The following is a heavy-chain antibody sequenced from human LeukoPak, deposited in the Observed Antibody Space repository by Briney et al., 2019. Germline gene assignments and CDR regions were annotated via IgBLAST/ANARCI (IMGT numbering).Heavy chain of an antibody. J-gene: IGHJ3*02. D-gene: IGHD6-13*01. CDR3: ARSSSWPRKYDAFDI. CDR2: IIPIFGTA. V-gene: IGHV1-69*13. CDR1: GYTFTGYY. Sequence: GASVKVSCKASGYTFTGYYMHWVRQAPGQGLEWMGGIIPIFGTANYAQKFQGGVTITADESTSTAYMELSSLRSEDTAVYYCARSSSWPRKYDAFDIWGQGTMVTVSS.